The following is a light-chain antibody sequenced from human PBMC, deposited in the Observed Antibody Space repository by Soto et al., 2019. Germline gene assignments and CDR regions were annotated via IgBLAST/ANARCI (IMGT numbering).Light chain of an antibody. V-gene: IGKV3-15*01. J-gene: IGKJ1*01. Sequence: VVMTQSPATLSVSPGERATLSCRASQSVDTNLAWYQQQPGQAPRLLLYYASTRATGIPARFSGSGSGTEFTLTISSLQSEDSAIYYCQQYKNWPWTFGLGTKVDIK. CDR2: YAS. CDR1: QSVDTN. CDR3: QQYKNWPWT.